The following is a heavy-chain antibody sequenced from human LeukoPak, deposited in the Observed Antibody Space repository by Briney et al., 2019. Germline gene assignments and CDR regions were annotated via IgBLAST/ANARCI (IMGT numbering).Heavy chain of an antibody. CDR3: AGDLGSPY. V-gene: IGHV3-23*01. CDR2: ISGSGGST. CDR1: GFTFSSYG. J-gene: IGHJ4*02. Sequence: GGSLRLSCAASGFTFSSYGMHWVRQAPGKGLEWVSSISGSGGSTQYADSVQGRFAISRDNSKNTLYLQMNSLRAEDTAVYYCAGDLGSPYWGQGTLVTVSS.